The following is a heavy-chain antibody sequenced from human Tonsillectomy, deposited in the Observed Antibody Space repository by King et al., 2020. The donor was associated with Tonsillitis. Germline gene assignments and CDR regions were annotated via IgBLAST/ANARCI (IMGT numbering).Heavy chain of an antibody. CDR3: AKGITIFGVVKGDWFDP. D-gene: IGHD3-3*01. Sequence: VQLVESGGGFIQPGGSLRLSCAASRFTFSTYAMSWVRQAPGKGLEWVSAISGSGDRKYYADSVKGRITISRDNSRNTLYLQMNSLRAEDTAVYYCAKGITIFGVVKGDWFDPWGQGTLVTVSS. CDR1: RFTFSTYA. V-gene: IGHV3-23*04. CDR2: ISGSGDRK. J-gene: IGHJ5*02.